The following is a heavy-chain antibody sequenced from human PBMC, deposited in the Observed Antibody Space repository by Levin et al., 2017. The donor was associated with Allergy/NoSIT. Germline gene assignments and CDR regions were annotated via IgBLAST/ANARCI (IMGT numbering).Heavy chain of an antibody. CDR1: QYTFTGYY. V-gene: IGHV1-2*02. CDR3: ARESPGTETNFDY. Sequence: GESLKISCKASQYTFTGYYIHWVRQAPGQGLEWMGWINPNSGGTNYAQQFQGRVTMTRDTSITTAYMELSGLTSDDTAVYYCARESPGTETNFDYWGQGTLVTVSS. J-gene: IGHJ4*02. CDR2: INPNSGGT. D-gene: IGHD6-13*01.